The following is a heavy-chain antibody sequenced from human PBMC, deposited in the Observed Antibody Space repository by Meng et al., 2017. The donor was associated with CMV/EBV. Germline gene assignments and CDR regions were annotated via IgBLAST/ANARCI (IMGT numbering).Heavy chain of an antibody. V-gene: IGHV1-69*05. CDR2: IIPIFGTA. D-gene: IGHD6-6*01. CDR1: GGNFSSYA. J-gene: IGHJ4*02. Sequence: SCKASGGNFSSYAISWVRQAPGQGLEWMGGIIPIFGTANYAQKFQGRVTITTDESTSTAYMELSSLRSEDTAVYYCARGEQLAPFDYWGQGTLVTVSS. CDR3: ARGEQLAPFDY.